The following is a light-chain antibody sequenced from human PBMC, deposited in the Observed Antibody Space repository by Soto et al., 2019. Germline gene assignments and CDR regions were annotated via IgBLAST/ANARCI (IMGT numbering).Light chain of an antibody. Sequence: EIVMTQSPATLAVSPGERATLSCMASQSVSSNLAGYQQKPGQAPRLLIYGASTRATGSPARFSGRGSGTEFNLTITSLQSADFAVYYCQQYNYWPTFGQGTKVEIK. CDR1: QSVSSN. V-gene: IGKV3-15*01. J-gene: IGKJ1*01. CDR2: GAS. CDR3: QQYNYWPT.